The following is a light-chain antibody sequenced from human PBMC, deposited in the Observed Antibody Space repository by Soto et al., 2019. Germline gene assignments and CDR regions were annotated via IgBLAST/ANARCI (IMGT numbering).Light chain of an antibody. Sequence: QLVLTQSPSASASLGASVKLTCTLSSGHSSYAIAWHQQQPEKGPRYLMKLNSDGSHSKGDGIPDRFSGSSSGAERYLTISRLQSEDEADYYGQTWGTGIHGVFGGGTKLTVL. J-gene: IGLJ3*02. CDR2: LNSDGSH. CDR3: QTWGTGIHGV. CDR1: SGHSSYA. V-gene: IGLV4-69*01.